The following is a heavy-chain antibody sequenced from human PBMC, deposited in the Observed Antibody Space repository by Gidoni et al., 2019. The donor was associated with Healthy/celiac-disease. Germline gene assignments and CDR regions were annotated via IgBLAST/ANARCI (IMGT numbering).Heavy chain of an antibody. CDR1: GFTFSSYS. CDR3: AREWGVVPAATHYGMDV. D-gene: IGHD2-2*01. V-gene: IGHV3-21*01. CDR2: ISSSSSYI. Sequence: EVQLVESGGSLVKPGGSLRLSCAASGFTFSSYSMNWVRQAPGKGLEWVSSISSSSSYIYYADSVKGRFTISRDNAKNSLYLQMNSLRAEDTAVYYCAREWGVVPAATHYGMDVWGQGTTVTVSS. J-gene: IGHJ6*02.